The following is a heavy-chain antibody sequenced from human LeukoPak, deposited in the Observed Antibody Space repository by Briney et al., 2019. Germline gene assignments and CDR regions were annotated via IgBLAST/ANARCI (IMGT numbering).Heavy chain of an antibody. D-gene: IGHD2-2*02. CDR1: GGSISSYY. CDR2: IYTSGST. V-gene: IGHV4-4*07. Sequence: SETLYLTCKVSGGSISSYYWSWIRQPAGKGLEWIGRIYTSGSTNYNPSLNSRGTMLVDTSKNQFSLKVSSVTAAETAVYYCARDGIGYCSSTSCYTNAFDIWGQGTMVTASS. J-gene: IGHJ3*02. CDR3: ARDGIGYCSSTSCYTNAFDI.